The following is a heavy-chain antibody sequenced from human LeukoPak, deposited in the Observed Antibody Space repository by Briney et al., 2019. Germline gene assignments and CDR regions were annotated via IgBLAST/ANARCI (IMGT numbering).Heavy chain of an antibody. CDR2: IYSTGSI. D-gene: IGHD6-13*01. J-gene: IGHJ4*02. V-gene: IGHV4-4*07. CDR3: ARQIASAGTAGFDF. CDR1: GGSISSYY. Sequence: YPSETLSLTCTVSGGSISSYYWSWIRQPAGKGLEWIGRIYSTGSINYNPSLKSRVTVSVDTSKNQFSLRLRSVTAADTAVYYCARQIASAGTAGFDFWGQGALVTVSS.